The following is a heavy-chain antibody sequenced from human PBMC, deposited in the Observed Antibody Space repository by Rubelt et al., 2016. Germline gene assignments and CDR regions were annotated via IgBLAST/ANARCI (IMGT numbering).Heavy chain of an antibody. CDR1: GYTFTSYG. CDR3: AREGPNWNYDYYYGMDV. CDR2: ISAYNGNT. J-gene: IGHJ6*02. V-gene: IGHV1-18*01. D-gene: IGHD1-1*01. Sequence: QVQLVQSGAEVKKPGASVKVSCKASGYTFTSYGISWVRQAPGQGLEWMGWISAYNGNTNYAQKLQGRVTMTTDASTITAYMELRSLRSDDTAVYYCAREGPNWNYDYYYGMDVWGQGTTVTVSS.